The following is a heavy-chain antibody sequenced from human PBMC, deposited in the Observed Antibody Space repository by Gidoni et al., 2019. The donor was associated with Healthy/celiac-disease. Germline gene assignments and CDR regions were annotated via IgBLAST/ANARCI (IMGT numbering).Heavy chain of an antibody. V-gene: IGHV2-5*01. CDR1: GCSLSTSGVG. Sequence: QITLKESGPTLVKPTETLTLTCTFSGCSLSTSGVGVGWIRQPPGKALEWLALIYWNDDKRYSPSLKSRLTITKDPSKNQVVLTMTNMDPVDTATYYCAHRGRYYYDSSGPERGAFDIWGQGTMVTVSS. CDR3: AHRGRYYYDSSGPERGAFDI. CDR2: IYWNDDK. D-gene: IGHD3-22*01. J-gene: IGHJ3*02.